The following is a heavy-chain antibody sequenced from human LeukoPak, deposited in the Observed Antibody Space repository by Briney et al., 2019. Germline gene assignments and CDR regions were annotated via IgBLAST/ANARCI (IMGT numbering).Heavy chain of an antibody. CDR1: GGSISSSSYY. Sequence: SETLSLTCTVSGGSISSSSYYWGWIRQPPGKGLEWIGSIFHSGSTYYNPSLKSRVTISLDTSKNQFSLKLSSVTAADTAVYYCTRALTLPRGGFFDYWGQGTLVTVSS. CDR2: IFHSGST. J-gene: IGHJ4*02. V-gene: IGHV4-39*07. CDR3: TRALTLPRGGFFDY. D-gene: IGHD3-16*01.